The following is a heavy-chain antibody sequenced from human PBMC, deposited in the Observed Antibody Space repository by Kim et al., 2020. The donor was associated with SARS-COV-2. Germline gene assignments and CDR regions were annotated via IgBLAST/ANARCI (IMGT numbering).Heavy chain of an antibody. J-gene: IGHJ4*02. CDR3: ARGGYSNFDF. D-gene: IGHD2-21*01. CDR1: GFTFNSHW. V-gene: IGHV3-7*01. CDR2: TKYDGSTK. Sequence: GGSLRLSCTASGFTFNSHWMSWVRKAPGKGVEWVANTKYDGSTKNYVESMKGRFTISRDNAKNALYLQMKSLRVEDTAVYYCARGGYSNFDFWGKGT.